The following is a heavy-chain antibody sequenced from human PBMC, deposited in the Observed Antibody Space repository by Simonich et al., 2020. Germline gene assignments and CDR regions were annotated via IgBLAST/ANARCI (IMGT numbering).Heavy chain of an antibody. V-gene: IGHV1-2*02. CDR1: GYTFTFYY. CDR2: IKPNGGGK. Sequence: QVQLVQSGAEVKKPGASVKVSCQASGYTFTFYYMHWVRQAPGQGLEWRGWIKPNGGGKNYAKKFQGRVTMTRDTSISTAYMELSRLRSDDTAVYYCARVRFEAFDIWGQGTRVTVSS. CDR3: ARVRFEAFDI. J-gene: IGHJ3*02.